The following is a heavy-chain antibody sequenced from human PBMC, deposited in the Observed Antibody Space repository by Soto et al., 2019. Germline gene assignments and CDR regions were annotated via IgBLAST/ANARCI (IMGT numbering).Heavy chain of an antibody. D-gene: IGHD3-3*01. Sequence: SSETLSLTCTVSGGSISSGDYYWSWIRQPPGKGLEWIGYIYYSGSTYYNPSLKSRVTISVDTSKNQFSLKLSSVTAADTAVYYCAAVLRFLEWLSPYYWGRGTLVTVSS. CDR3: AAVLRFLEWLSPYY. V-gene: IGHV4-30-4*01. J-gene: IGHJ4*02. CDR2: IYYSGST. CDR1: GGSISSGDYY.